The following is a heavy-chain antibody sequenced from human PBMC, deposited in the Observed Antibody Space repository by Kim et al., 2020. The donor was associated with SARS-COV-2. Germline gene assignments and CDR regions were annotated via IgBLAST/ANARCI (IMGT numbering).Heavy chain of an antibody. CDR3: AKGTRASSKNWFDP. J-gene: IGHJ5*02. Sequence: GGSLRLSCAASGFTFDDYAMHWVRQAPGKGLEWVSGISWNSGSIGYADSVKGRFTISRDNAKNSLYLQMNSLRAEDTALYYCAKGTRASSKNWFDPWGQGTLVTVSS. D-gene: IGHD2-2*01. V-gene: IGHV3-9*01. CDR2: ISWNSGSI. CDR1: GFTFDDYA.